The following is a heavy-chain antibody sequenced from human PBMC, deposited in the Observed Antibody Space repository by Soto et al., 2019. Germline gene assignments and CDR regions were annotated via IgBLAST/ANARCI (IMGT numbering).Heavy chain of an antibody. CDR3: ARTNYYESSGYYYHGNWFDH. Sequence: QVQLVQSGAEVKKPGSSVKVSCKASGGTFSSYAISWVRQAPGQGLEWMGGFIPIFGTANYAQKFQGRVTITADESTSTAYMELSSLRSEDTAVYYCARTNYYESSGYYYHGNWFDHWGKGTLVTVSS. CDR1: GGTFSSYA. J-gene: IGHJ5*02. D-gene: IGHD3-22*01. V-gene: IGHV1-69*01. CDR2: FIPIFGTA.